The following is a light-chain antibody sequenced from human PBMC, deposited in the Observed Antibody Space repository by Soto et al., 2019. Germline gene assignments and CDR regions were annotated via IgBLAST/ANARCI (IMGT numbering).Light chain of an antibody. CDR1: SSDVGGYNS. J-gene: IGLJ1*01. V-gene: IGLV2-14*01. CDR2: DVN. Sequence: HSELTQAASVSGSPGQSISISCTRTSSDVGGYNSVSWYQQHPGKAPKLMIYDVNSRPSGVSNRFSGSKSGSTASLTISGLQAEDEADYYCSSYTNSIYVFGTGTKVTVL. CDR3: SSYTNSIYV.